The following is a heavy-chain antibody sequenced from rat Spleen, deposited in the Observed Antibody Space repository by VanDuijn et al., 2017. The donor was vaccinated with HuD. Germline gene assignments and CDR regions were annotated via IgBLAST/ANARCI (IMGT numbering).Heavy chain of an antibody. Sequence: QVQLMESGPGLVPPAETLSLTCTVSGFSLIGYRVHWGRQPSGKGPEWLGRLWYDGTTLYKSALKSRLTISRDTSKNQVFLKMNSLRTADTGTYYCTRDRYNYWGQGVMVTVSS. CDR1: GFSLIGYR. CDR2: LWYDGTT. D-gene: IGHD1-5*01. CDR3: TRDRYNY. J-gene: IGHJ2*01. V-gene: IGHV2-63*01.